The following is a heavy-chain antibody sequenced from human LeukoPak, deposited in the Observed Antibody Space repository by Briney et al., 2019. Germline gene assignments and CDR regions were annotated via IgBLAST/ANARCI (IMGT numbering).Heavy chain of an antibody. Sequence: PSETLSLTCTVSGGPISSGAYYGSWIRQHPGKGLEWGGYIYYRGSTYHNASRKSRVTISLDTSKTPFSLKLSSVTAAATAVYYCARAPRPSYGSGSYWPTTINYFDSWGQGTLVTVSS. V-gene: IGHV4-31*03. CDR2: IYYRGST. D-gene: IGHD3-10*01. CDR3: ARAPRPSYGSGSYWPTTINYFDS. CDR1: GGPISSGAYY. J-gene: IGHJ4*02.